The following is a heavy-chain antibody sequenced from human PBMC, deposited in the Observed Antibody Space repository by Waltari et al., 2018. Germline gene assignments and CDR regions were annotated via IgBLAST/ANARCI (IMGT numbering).Heavy chain of an antibody. D-gene: IGHD6-19*01. CDR2: MYYGGST. V-gene: IGHV4-39*07. CDR1: GDSLPSRSFY. J-gene: IGHJ4*02. Sequence: QLQLQESGPGLVKPAEPLSLTCIFSGDSLPSRSFYWAWIPQSPGKGLEWIGSMYYGGSTYYKSSLESRLSISIEASENHFSLKLRSVTAADTAVYYCVADSFEGAGVQWGQGTRVIVSS. CDR3: VADSFEGAGVQ.